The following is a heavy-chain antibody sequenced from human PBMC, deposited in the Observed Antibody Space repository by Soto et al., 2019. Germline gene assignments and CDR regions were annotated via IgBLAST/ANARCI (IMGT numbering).Heavy chain of an antibody. D-gene: IGHD2-15*01. CDR1: GFTFSSYG. V-gene: IGHV3-30*18. CDR2: ISYDGSNK. CDR3: AKDMVGGFCSGCSCYDAFDI. Sequence: GGSLRLSCAASGFTFSSYGMHWVRQAPGKGLEWVAVISYDGSNKYYADSVKGRFTISSDNSKNTLYLQMNSLRAEDTAAYYCAKDMVGGFCSGCSCYDAFDIWGQGTMVTVSS. J-gene: IGHJ3*02.